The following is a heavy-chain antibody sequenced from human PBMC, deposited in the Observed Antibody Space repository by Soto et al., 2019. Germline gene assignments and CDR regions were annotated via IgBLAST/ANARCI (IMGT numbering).Heavy chain of an antibody. D-gene: IGHD5-12*01. Sequence: QVQLVQSGAEAKEPGSSVKVSCKASGGTFSTSTFTWVRQAPGQGLEWMGRIIPILDTADYAQKFQGNVTITADKSTSTVFMELSSLRSEDTGMYYCARDSPIGSVFSGYDAIDIWGQGTLVTVSP. V-gene: IGHV1-69*08. J-gene: IGHJ4*02. CDR2: IIPILDTA. CDR3: ARDSPIGSVFSGYDAIDI. CDR1: GGTFSTST.